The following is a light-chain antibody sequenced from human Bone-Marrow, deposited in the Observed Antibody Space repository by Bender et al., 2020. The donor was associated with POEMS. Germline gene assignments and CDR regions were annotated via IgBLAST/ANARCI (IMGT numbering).Light chain of an antibody. CDR1: SSDVGSYNL. CDR3: SSYAGSYTFLV. CDR2: EVT. J-gene: IGLJ3*02. V-gene: IGLV2-23*02. Sequence: QSALSQPASVSGSPGQSITISCTGTSSDVGSYNLFPWYHPYPGKAPNLIIYEVTKRPSGISYRFSGSKSGNTASLTISGLQAEDEAHYYCSSYAGSYTFLVFGGGTKVTVL.